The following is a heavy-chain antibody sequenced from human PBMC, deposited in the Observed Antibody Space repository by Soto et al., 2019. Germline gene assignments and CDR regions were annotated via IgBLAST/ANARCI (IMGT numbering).Heavy chain of an antibody. Sequence: QVQLVGSGGGVVQPGRSLRLSCAASGFPFSSYAMHWVRRAPGQGLEWVAVISYDGSNKYYADSVKGRFTISRDNSKNTLYLQMNSLRAEDTAVYYCARDHHIVLMVYALDYWGQGTLVTVSS. D-gene: IGHD2-8*01. CDR3: ARDHHIVLMVYALDY. V-gene: IGHV3-30-3*01. CDR2: ISYDGSNK. CDR1: GFPFSSYA. J-gene: IGHJ4*02.